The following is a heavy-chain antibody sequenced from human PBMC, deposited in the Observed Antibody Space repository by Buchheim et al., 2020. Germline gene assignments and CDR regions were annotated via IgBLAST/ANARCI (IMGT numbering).Heavy chain of an antibody. J-gene: IGHJ4*02. CDR3: AKGIYGSGSYYNDY. V-gene: IGHV3-23*04. CDR2: ISGSGGST. CDR1: GFTFSSYA. Sequence: EVQLVESGGGLVQPGGSLRLSCAASGFTFSSYAMSWVRQAPGKGLAWVSAISGSGGSTYYADSVKGRFTIFSEHPKKPLYLQMNSLRAEDTAVYYCAKGIYGSGSYYNDYWGQGTL. D-gene: IGHD3-10*01.